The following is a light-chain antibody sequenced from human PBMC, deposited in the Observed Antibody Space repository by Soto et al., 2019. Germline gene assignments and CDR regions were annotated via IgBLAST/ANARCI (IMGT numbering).Light chain of an antibody. CDR1: QSISSN. CDR3: LQYHHGRT. Sequence: EIVMTQSPATLSVSPGERATLSCRASQSISSNLAWYQQKPGHLPRLLIYGASTRATGIPARFSGSGTETEITLTTSSLQSEDFAVYYRLQYHHGRTFGQGTQVEIK. CDR2: GAS. J-gene: IGKJ1*01. V-gene: IGKV3-15*01.